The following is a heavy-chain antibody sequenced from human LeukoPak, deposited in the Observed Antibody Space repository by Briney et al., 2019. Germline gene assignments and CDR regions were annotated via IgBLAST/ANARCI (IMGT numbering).Heavy chain of an antibody. J-gene: IGHJ4*02. CDR2: ISDSGGVI. Sequence: GGSLRLSCAASGFTFNSYTMNWVRQAPGKGLEWVSGISDSGGVIDYADSVKGRFTISRDTSKNTLHLQMNSLRAEDTAVYYCAKRLRDGYNSPIGFWGQGTLVTVSS. CDR1: GFTFNSYT. V-gene: IGHV3-23*01. CDR3: AKRLRDGYNSPIGF. D-gene: IGHD5-24*01.